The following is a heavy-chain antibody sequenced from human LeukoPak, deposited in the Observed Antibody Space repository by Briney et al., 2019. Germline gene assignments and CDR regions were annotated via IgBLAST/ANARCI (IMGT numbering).Heavy chain of an antibody. V-gene: IGHV3-7*01. CDR3: AREHYFYHMDG. CDR2: VNQGGTEK. CDR1: GFTFSSYS. Sequence: GGSLRLSCTASGFTFSSYSMNWVRQAPGKGLEWVANVNQGGTEKYYVDSVKGRFTISRENGENSLYLQMNSLRAEDTAVYYCAREHYFYHMDGWGEGTTVTVSS. J-gene: IGHJ6*03.